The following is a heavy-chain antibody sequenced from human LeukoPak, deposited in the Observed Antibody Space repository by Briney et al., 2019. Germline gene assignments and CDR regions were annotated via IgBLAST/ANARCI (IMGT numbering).Heavy chain of an antibody. J-gene: IGHJ2*01. V-gene: IGHV3-23*01. CDR1: GFTFSSYA. CDR3: ARAPYTTVVYWYFDL. Sequence: GGSLGLSCAASGFTFSSYAMSWVRQAPGKGLEWVSAIRGSGGSTYYADSVKGRFTISRDNSKNTLYLQMNSLRAEDTAVYYCARAPYTTVVYWYFDLWGRGTLVTVSS. D-gene: IGHD1-1*01. CDR2: IRGSGGST.